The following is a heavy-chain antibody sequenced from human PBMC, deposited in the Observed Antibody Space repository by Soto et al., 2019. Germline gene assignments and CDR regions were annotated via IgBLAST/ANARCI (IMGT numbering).Heavy chain of an antibody. Sequence: SETLSLTCTVSGGSISSYYWSWIRQPPGKGLEWIGSVYQTVSTSYNPSLESRVTILVDIAKNTFSLRLNSVTAADTAVYFCAREKGHSNPFDFWGPGMLVTVSS. CDR2: VYQTVST. CDR3: AREKGHSNPFDF. D-gene: IGHD4-4*01. V-gene: IGHV4-59*12. CDR1: GGSISSYY. J-gene: IGHJ4*02.